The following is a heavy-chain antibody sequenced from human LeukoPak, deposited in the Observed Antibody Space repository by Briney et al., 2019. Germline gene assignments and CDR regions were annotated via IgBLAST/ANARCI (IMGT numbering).Heavy chain of an antibody. V-gene: IGHV4-4*07. CDR2: IYTSGST. J-gene: IGHJ4*02. CDR1: GGSISSYY. CDR3: ARTMVRGVIIFDY. Sequence: PSETLSLTCTVSGGSISSYYWSWLRQPAGKGREWLGRIYTSGSTNYDPSLKSRVTMSVDTSKNQFSLKLSSVTAADTAVYYCARTMVRGVIIFDYWGQGTLVTVSS. D-gene: IGHD3-10*01.